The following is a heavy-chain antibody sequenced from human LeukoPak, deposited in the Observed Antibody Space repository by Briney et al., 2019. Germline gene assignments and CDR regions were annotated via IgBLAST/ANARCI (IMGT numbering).Heavy chain of an antibody. CDR2: ISGSGGSK. CDR3: AKAFVGKVATGYLDH. J-gene: IGHJ4*02. CDR1: GFTFSTYG. V-gene: IGHV3-23*01. D-gene: IGHD5-12*01. Sequence: PGGSLRLSCAASGFTFSTYGMSWVRQAPGKGLEWVSGISGSGGSKYYADSVKGRFIISRDNPKNTLYLQMNSLRAVDTAVYYCAKAFVGKVATGYLDHWGQGTLVTVSS.